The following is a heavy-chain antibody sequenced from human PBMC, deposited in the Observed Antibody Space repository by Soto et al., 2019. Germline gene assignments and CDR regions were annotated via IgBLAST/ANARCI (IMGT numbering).Heavy chain of an antibody. D-gene: IGHD4-17*01. Sequence: QGQLVQSGAEVKKPGASVKVSCKASGYTFSNYGISWVRQAPGQGLEWMGWISGYNGNTKYAQKFQGRVTVTSDTSTSAAYMQLRSLTSDDTAVYYCARDMGVNANGDYLDYWGQGTLVTVSS. J-gene: IGHJ4*02. CDR1: GYTFSNYG. CDR3: ARDMGVNANGDYLDY. CDR2: ISGYNGNT. V-gene: IGHV1-18*01.